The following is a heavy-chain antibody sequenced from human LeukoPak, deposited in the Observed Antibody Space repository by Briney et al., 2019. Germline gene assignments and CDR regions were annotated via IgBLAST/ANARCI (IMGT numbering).Heavy chain of an antibody. J-gene: IGHJ4*02. CDR2: IYHRGST. D-gene: IGHD3-3*01. V-gene: IGHV4-38-2*02. CDR1: GYSISNGYY. Sequence: SETLSLTCTVSGYSISNGYYWGWIRRPPGKGLEWVGSIYHRGSTYYNPSLRSRVTISLDRSKKKFSLKLTSVTAADTAVHFCARGAEYYAIWRGYAGYSDYWGQGISVTVSS. CDR3: ARGAEYYAIWRGYAGYSDY.